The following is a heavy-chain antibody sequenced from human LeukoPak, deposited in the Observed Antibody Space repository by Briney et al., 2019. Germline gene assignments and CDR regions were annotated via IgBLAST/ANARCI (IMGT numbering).Heavy chain of an antibody. V-gene: IGHV3-23*01. D-gene: IGHD6-13*01. CDR2: ITGRGAKT. CDR1: GYTFSTYA. J-gene: IGHJ4*02. Sequence: GGSPRLSCAASGYTFSTYAMSWVRQAPGRGLVWVSTITGRGAKTYYADSVKGRFTLSRDNSRNTLFLQMNRLRAEDTALYFCAKRGPTAAGTSFDYWGRGTLVTVSS. CDR3: AKRGPTAAGTSFDY.